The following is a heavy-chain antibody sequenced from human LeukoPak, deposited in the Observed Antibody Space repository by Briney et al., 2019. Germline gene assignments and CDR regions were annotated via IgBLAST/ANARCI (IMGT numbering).Heavy chain of an antibody. Sequence: PGGSLRLSCAASGFTFSSYGMHWVRQAPGKGLEWAAVIWYDGSNKYYADPVKGRFTISRDNSKNTLYLQMNSLRAEDTAVYYCARGTSYGDYGDLDYWGQGTLVTVSS. CDR2: IWYDGSNK. V-gene: IGHV3-33*01. CDR1: GFTFSSYG. CDR3: ARGTSYGDYGDLDY. D-gene: IGHD4-17*01. J-gene: IGHJ4*02.